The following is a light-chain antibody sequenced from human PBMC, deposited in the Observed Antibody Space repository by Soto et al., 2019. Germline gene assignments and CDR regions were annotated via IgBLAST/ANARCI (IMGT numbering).Light chain of an antibody. CDR3: TSYTITTTLVL. V-gene: IGLV2-14*01. J-gene: IGLJ3*02. CDR2: EVT. Sequence: QSALTQPASVSGSPGQSITISCTGTRTDIGGYNYVSWYQHHPGKAPKLMIYEVTNRPSGVSNRFSGSKSGNTASLTISGLQAEDEADYYCTSYTITTTLVLFGGGTKLTVL. CDR1: RTDIGGYNY.